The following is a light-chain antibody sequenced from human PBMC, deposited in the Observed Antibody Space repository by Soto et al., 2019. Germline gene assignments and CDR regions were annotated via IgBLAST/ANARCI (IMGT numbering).Light chain of an antibody. Sequence: IQLTQSPSSLSASVGDRVTITCRASQGFSSYLAWYQQKPGKAPKLLIFAASTLQSGVPSRFSGSGSGTDLTLTISSLQPEDFATYYCQQQTFGQGTKLEIK. J-gene: IGKJ2*01. CDR1: QGFSSY. CDR2: AAS. V-gene: IGKV1-9*01. CDR3: QQQT.